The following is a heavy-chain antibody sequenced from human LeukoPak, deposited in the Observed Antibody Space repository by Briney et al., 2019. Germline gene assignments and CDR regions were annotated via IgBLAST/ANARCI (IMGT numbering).Heavy chain of an antibody. CDR2: IYYSGST. V-gene: IGHV4-59*01. CDR1: GGSISSYY. Sequence: PSETLSLTCPVSGGSISSYYWSWIRQPPGKGLEWIGYIYYSGSTNYNPSLKSRVTISVDTSKNQFSLKLSSVTAADTAVYYCARAMQLSSSQLGWFDPWGQGTLVTVSS. D-gene: IGHD6-13*01. J-gene: IGHJ5*02. CDR3: ARAMQLSSSQLGWFDP.